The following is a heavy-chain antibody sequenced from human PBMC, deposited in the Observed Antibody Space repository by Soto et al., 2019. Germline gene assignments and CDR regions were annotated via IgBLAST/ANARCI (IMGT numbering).Heavy chain of an antibody. CDR2: IYYSGST. J-gene: IGHJ4*02. Sequence: SETLSLTCTVSGGSISSSSYYWGWIRQPPGKGLEWIGSIYYSGSTYYNPSLKSRVTISVDTSKNQFSLKLSSVTAADTAVYYCARRGRGTRVGDFFDYWGQGTLVTVSS. V-gene: IGHV4-39*01. CDR1: GGSISSSSYY. CDR3: ARRGRGTRVGDFFDY. D-gene: IGHD3-16*01.